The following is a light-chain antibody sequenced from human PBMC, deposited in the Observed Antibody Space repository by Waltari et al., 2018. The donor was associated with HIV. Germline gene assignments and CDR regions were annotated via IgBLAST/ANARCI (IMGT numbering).Light chain of an antibody. Sequence: QSALTQPASLSGSPGQSITITCSGSGSAIGLYDLVSWYRQEPGQAPRPRIYGVSNRTSEISRRFSGSKARTTASLTISALQAEDEGDYYCSAYTMSGSLVFGGGTKLTVL. CDR3: SAYTMSGSLV. V-gene: IGLV2-14*01. CDR2: GVS. J-gene: IGLJ2*01. CDR1: GSAIGLYDL.